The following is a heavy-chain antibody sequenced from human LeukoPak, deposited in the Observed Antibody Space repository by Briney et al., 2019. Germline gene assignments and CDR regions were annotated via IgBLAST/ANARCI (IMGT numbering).Heavy chain of an antibody. CDR3: ARAQGDVVRGVMFDS. CDR2: IHDSGIT. J-gene: IGHJ4*02. D-gene: IGHD3-10*01. CDR1: GASVSSYY. Sequence: SETLSLTCTVSGASVSSYYWNWIRQPPGKGLEWIGYIHDSGITNYNPALKSRVTASVDTSKNQFSLRLSSVTAADTAVYYCARAQGDVVRGVMFDSWGQGTLVTVSS. V-gene: IGHV4-59*02.